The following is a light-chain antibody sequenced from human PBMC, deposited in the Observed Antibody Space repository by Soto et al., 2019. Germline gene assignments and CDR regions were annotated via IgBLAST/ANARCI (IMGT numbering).Light chain of an antibody. CDR1: SSDVGAYNY. CDR2: DAT. Sequence: QSALTQPASVSGSPGQSIAISYTGTSSDVGAYNYVSWYQQHPGKAPKLIIYDATNRPSGVSDRFSGSKSGNTASLTISGLQAEDETDYYCCSYTSSGTYVFGTGTKVTVL. CDR3: CSYTSSGTYV. V-gene: IGLV2-14*03. J-gene: IGLJ1*01.